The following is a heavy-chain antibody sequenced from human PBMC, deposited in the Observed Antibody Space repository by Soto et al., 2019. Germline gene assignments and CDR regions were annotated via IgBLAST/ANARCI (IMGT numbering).Heavy chain of an antibody. CDR2: IYYSGST. D-gene: IGHD4-17*01. V-gene: IGHV4-30-4*01. J-gene: IGHJ5*02. CDR1: GGSISSGDYY. Sequence: SETLSLTCTVSGGSISSGDYYWSWIRQPPGKGLEWIGYIYYSGSTYYNPSLKSRVTISVDKSKNQFSLKLSSVTAADTAVYYCARMTTDFWFDPWGQGTLVTVSS. CDR3: ARMTTDFWFDP.